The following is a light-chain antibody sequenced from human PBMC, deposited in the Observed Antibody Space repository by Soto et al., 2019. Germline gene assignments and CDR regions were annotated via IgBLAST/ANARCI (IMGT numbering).Light chain of an antibody. J-gene: IGLJ1*01. CDR3: TSYTTSTSXL. Sequence: QSVLTQPASVSGSPGQSITISCTGTSSDVGAYNYVSWFQHHPGKAPKLMISDVSNRPSGISNRFSGSKSGNTASLTISGLQAEDEADYYCTSYTTSTSXLFGTGTKVTVL. CDR2: DVS. CDR1: SSDVGAYNY. V-gene: IGLV2-14*03.